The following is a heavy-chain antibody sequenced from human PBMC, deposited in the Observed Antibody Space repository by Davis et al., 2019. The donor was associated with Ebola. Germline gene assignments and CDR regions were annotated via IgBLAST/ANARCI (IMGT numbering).Heavy chain of an antibody. J-gene: IGHJ4*02. V-gene: IGHV4-34*01. Sequence: MPGGSLRLSCAVYGGSFSGYYWSWIRQPPGKGLEWIGEINHSGSTNYNPSLKSRVTISVDTSKNQFSLKLSSVTAADTAVYYCARSGYTGYDPRINFDFWGQGTLVTVSS. CDR2: INHSGST. CDR1: GGSFSGYY. D-gene: IGHD5-12*01. CDR3: ARSGYTGYDPRINFDF.